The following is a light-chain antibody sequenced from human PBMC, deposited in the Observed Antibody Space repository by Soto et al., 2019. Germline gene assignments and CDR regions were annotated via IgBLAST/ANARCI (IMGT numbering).Light chain of an antibody. J-gene: IGLJ1*01. CDR2: KDN. CDR1: ALPKQY. CDR3: QSSDSSGRYPYV. Sequence: SYELTQPPSVSVSPGQTARITCSGDALPKQYAYWYQQKPGQAPVVVIYKDNERPSGIPERFSGSTSGTTVTLTISGVQAEDEADYFCQSSDSSGRYPYVFGTGPKLTVL. V-gene: IGLV3-25*02.